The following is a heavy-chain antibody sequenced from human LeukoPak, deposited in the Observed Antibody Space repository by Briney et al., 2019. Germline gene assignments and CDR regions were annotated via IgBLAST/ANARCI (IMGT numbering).Heavy chain of an antibody. V-gene: IGHV4-61*02. J-gene: IGHJ3*02. Sequence: TASETLSLTCTVSGGSISSGSYYWGWIRQPAGKGLEWIGRIYTSGSTNYNPSLKSRVTISVDTSKNQFSLKLSSVTAADTAVYYCARALPLYYYGSGVGAFDIWGQGTMVTVSS. CDR3: ARALPLYYYGSGVGAFDI. D-gene: IGHD3-10*01. CDR1: GGSISSGSYY. CDR2: IYTSGST.